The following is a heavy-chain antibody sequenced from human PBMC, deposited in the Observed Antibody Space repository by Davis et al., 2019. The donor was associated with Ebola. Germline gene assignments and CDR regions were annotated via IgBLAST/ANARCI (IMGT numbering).Heavy chain of an antibody. J-gene: IGHJ5*02. V-gene: IGHV4-31*03. CDR2: IYYSGST. CDR1: GGSISSGGYY. D-gene: IGHD3-3*01. CDR3: ARAAPGVRNWFDP. Sequence: SETLSLTCTVSGGSISSGGYYWSWIRQHPGKGLEWIGYIYYSGSTYYNPSLKSRVTIAVDRSKNQFSLKLSFVTAADTAVYYCARAAPGVRNWFDPWGQGTLVTVSS.